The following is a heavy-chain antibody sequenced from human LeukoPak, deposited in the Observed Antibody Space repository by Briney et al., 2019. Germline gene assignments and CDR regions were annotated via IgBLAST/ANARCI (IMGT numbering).Heavy chain of an antibody. CDR1: GFTFTSYA. CDR2: IRGSGGST. J-gene: IGHJ4*02. Sequence: PGGSLRLSCAASGFTFTSYAMSGVRQAPGRGLEGVSSIRGSGGSTYYADSVKGRFTISRDNSRNTLYLQMNSLRAEDTAVYYCAKDIAAAGSSYFDYWGQGALVTVSS. D-gene: IGHD6-13*01. CDR3: AKDIAAAGSSYFDY. V-gene: IGHV3-23*01.